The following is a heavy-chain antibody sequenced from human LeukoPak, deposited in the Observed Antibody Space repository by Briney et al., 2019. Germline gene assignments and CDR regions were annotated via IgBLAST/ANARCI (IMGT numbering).Heavy chain of an antibody. CDR2: INHSGST. J-gene: IGHJ3*02. CDR3: ARGPFPASYAFDI. V-gene: IGHV4-34*01. Sequence: SETLSLTCAVYGGSFSGYYWSWIRQPPGKGLEWIGEINHSGSTNYNPSLKSRVTISVDTSKSQFSLKLSSVTAAGTAVYYCARGPFPASYAFDIWGQGTMVTVSS. CDR1: GGSFSGYY.